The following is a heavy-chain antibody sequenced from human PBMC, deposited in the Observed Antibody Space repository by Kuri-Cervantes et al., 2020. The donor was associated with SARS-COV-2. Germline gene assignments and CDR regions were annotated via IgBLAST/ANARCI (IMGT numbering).Heavy chain of an antibody. CDR2: FDPEDGET. J-gene: IGHJ4*02. D-gene: IGHD6-13*01. Sequence: ASVKVSCKVSGYTLTELSMHWVRQAPGKGLEWMGGFDPEDGETIYAQKFQGRVTMTEDTSTDTAYMELSSLRSEDTAVYYCATIPPPGTHPARDNHSYYFDYWGQGTLVTVSS. CDR3: ATIPPPGTHPARDNHSYYFDY. V-gene: IGHV1-24*01. CDR1: GYTLTELS.